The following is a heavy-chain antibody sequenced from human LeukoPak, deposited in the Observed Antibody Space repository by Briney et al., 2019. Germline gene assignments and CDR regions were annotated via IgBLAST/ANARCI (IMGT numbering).Heavy chain of an antibody. CDR1: GFTFSSYA. J-gene: IGHJ4*02. CDR2: ISNNGGYT. V-gene: IGHV3-23*01. D-gene: IGHD2-15*01. CDR3: AKQLGYCSDGSCYFPY. Sequence: PGGSLRLSCAASGFTFSSYAMHRVRQAPGKGLEWVSAISNNGGYTYYADSVQGRFTISRDNSKSTLCLQMNSLRAEDTAVYYCAKQLGYCSDGSCYFPYWGQGTLVTVSS.